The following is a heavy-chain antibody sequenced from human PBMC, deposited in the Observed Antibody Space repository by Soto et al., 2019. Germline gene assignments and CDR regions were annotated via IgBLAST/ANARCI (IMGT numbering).Heavy chain of an antibody. J-gene: IGHJ6*02. CDR3: AREAPMDV. Sequence: PGGSLRLSCAASGFTVSSKYMSWVRQAPGKWLEWVSIIWSAGLIYYADSVRGRFTISRDISKNILYLEMTSLRADDTAVYYCAREAPMDVWGQGXTVTVSS. CDR2: IWSAGLI. V-gene: IGHV3-53*01. CDR1: GFTVSSKY.